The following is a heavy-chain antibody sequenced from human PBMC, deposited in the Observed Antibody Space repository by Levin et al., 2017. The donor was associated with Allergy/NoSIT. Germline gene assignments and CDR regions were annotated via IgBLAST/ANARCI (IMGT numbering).Heavy chain of an antibody. Sequence: ASVKVSCKASGYTFTGYYMHWVRQAPGQGLEWMGWINPNSGGTNYAQKFQGRVTMTRDPSISTAYMERSRLRSDETAVYYCARTTYYDFGSGYTKTPTGDYWGQGTLVTVSS. V-gene: IGHV1-2*02. CDR2: INPNSGGT. D-gene: IGHD3-3*01. CDR3: ARTTYYDFGSGYTKTPTGDY. CDR1: GYTFTGYY. J-gene: IGHJ4*02.